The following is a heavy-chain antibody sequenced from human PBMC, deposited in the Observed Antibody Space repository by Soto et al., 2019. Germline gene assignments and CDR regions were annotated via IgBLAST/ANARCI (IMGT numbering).Heavy chain of an antibody. CDR2: IYYSGST. V-gene: IGHV4-59*08. Sequence: SETLSLTCTVSGGSISSYYWSWIRQPPGKGLEWIGYIYYSGSTNYNPSLKSRVTISVDTSKNQFSLKLSSVTAADTAVYYCARHWGWNRPDYYYYMDVWGKGTTVTVSS. J-gene: IGHJ6*03. D-gene: IGHD1-1*01. CDR1: GGSISSYY. CDR3: ARHWGWNRPDYYYYMDV.